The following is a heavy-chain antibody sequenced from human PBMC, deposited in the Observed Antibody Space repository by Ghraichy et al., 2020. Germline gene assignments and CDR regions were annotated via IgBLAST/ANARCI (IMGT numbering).Heavy chain of an antibody. CDR2: IYHSKTT. J-gene: IGHJ5*02. D-gene: IGHD3-3*01. CDR1: GVSINNYY. CDR3: ARLQRSTFYDFWAFDP. Sequence: SQTLSLTCTVSGVSINNYYWSWIRQSPGQGLEWIGHIYHSKTTTYNPSLTSRVTISADASNNQFFLRPTSVTTADTAMYYCARLQRSTFYDFWAFDPWGQGTLVIVSP. V-gene: IGHV4-59*01.